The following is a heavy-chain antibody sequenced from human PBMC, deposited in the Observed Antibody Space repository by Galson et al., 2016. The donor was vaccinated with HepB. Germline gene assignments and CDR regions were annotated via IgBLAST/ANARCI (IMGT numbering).Heavy chain of an antibody. D-gene: IGHD6-19*01. CDR2: ISAYNGNT. Sequence: SCKASGYTFASYGISWERQAPGQGLEWMGWISAYNGNTNYAQKLQGRVTMTTDTSTSTAYMELRSLRSDDTAVYYCARDWLVAVFDYWGQGTLVTVSS. CDR3: ARDWLVAVFDY. J-gene: IGHJ4*02. CDR1: GYTFASYG. V-gene: IGHV1-18*01.